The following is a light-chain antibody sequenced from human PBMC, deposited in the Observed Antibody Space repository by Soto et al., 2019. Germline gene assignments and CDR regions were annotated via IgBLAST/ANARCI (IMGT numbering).Light chain of an antibody. CDR3: QKYSSVPV. CDR2: AAS. V-gene: IGKV1-27*01. Sequence: DIQRTQSPTSLSASEGDRVTITCRASKDIRNFVAWYQQKPGKAPKLLIYAASTLQSGVPSRFSGSGSGTDFTLTINSLQPEDVATYSCQKYSSVPVFGHGNKVEIK. J-gene: IGKJ3*01. CDR1: KDIRNF.